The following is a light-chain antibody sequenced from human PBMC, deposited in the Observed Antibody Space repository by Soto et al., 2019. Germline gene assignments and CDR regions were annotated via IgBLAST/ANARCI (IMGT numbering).Light chain of an antibody. Sequence: QPVLTQSPSASASLGASVKLTCTLSSGHSNYAIAWHQQQPEKGPRYLMKLNNDGSHSKGDGTPDRFSGSSSGAERYLTISSLQSEDESEYYCQTWDTGISVVFGGGTKLTVL. CDR1: SGHSNYA. CDR3: QTWDTGISVV. CDR2: LNNDGSH. V-gene: IGLV4-69*01. J-gene: IGLJ2*01.